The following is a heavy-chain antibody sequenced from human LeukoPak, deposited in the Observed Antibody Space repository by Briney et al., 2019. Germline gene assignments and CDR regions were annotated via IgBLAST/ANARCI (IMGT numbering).Heavy chain of an antibody. J-gene: IGHJ4*02. CDR1: GDSINSLDL. Sequence: SGTLSLTCTVSGDSINSLDLWSWVRQPPGKGLEWIGEMYLSGTTHSNPSVKSRVTISIDKSKNQFFLNLSSVTAADTAVHYCAGLVGRYSSGLYYYYFDYWGQGTLVTVSS. CDR3: AGLVGRYSSGLYYYYFDY. D-gene: IGHD3-22*01. CDR2: MYLSGTT. V-gene: IGHV4-4*02.